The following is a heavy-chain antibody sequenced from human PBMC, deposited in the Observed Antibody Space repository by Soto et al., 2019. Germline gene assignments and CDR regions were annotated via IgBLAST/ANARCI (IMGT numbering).Heavy chain of an antibody. V-gene: IGHV4-34*01. D-gene: IGHD6-19*01. CDR2: INHSGST. CDR3: ARDQAVATYYYYYYGMDV. J-gene: IGHJ6*02. CDR1: GGSFSGYY. Sequence: SETLSLTCAVYGGSFSGYYWSWIRQPPGKGLEWIGEINHSGSTNYNPSLKRRVTISVDTSKNQFSLKLSSVTAADTAVYYCARDQAVATYYYYYYGMDVWGQGTTVTVSS.